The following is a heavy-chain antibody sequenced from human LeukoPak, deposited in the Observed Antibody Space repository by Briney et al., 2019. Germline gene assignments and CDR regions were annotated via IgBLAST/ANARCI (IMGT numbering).Heavy chain of an antibody. V-gene: IGHV3-21*01. CDR1: GFTFSSYS. Sequence: GGSLRLSCAASGFTFSSYSMNWVRQAPGKGLEWVSVISSGSYTIYYADSVKGRFTISRDNAKNSLYLQMNSPRAEDTAVYYCATSAVGGPNDYWGQGTLVTVSS. D-gene: IGHD6-13*01. CDR3: ATSAVGGPNDY. J-gene: IGHJ4*02. CDR2: ISSGSYTI.